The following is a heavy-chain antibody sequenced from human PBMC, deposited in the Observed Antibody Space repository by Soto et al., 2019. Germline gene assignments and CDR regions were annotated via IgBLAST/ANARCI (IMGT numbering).Heavy chain of an antibody. CDR1: GFSLTTSGVG. CDR2: IYWDDDK. Sequence: QITLNESGPTQVKPRQTLTLTCTFSGFSLTTSGVGVGWIRQSPGKAPEWLALIYWDDDKRYSPTLKSRLTINKDPPKNQVVLTMADLDPADTATYFCAHRVLRTVFGLVTTTAIYFDFWGQGTPVAVSS. V-gene: IGHV2-5*02. CDR3: AHRVLRTVFGLVTTTAIYFDF. J-gene: IGHJ4*02. D-gene: IGHD3-3*01.